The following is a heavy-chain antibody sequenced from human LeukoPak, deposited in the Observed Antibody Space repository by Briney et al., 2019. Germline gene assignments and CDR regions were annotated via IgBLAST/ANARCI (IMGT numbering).Heavy chain of an antibody. CDR1: GITFNNYA. CDR2: ISGAGGST. V-gene: IGHV3-23*01. CDR3: AINYSLDY. D-gene: IGHD2-21*01. Sequence: GGSLRLSCVASGITFNNYAMSWVRQGPGMGLEWVSSISGAGGSTYYADSVKGWFTFSRDNSKKTLYLEMSSLRAEDAAVYYCAINYSLDYWGQGTLVTVSS. J-gene: IGHJ4*02.